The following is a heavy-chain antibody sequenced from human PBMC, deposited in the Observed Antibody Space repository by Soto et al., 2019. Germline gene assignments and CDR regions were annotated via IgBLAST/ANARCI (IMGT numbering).Heavy chain of an antibody. CDR1: GFTFSSYG. J-gene: IGHJ4*02. CDR3: AKDY. CDR2: ISYDGSNK. Sequence: GGSLRISFAASGFTFSSYGMHWVRQAPGKGLEWVAVISYDGSNKYYADSVKGRFTISRDNSKNTLYLQMNSLRAEDTAVYYCAKDYWGQGTLVTVSS. V-gene: IGHV3-30*18.